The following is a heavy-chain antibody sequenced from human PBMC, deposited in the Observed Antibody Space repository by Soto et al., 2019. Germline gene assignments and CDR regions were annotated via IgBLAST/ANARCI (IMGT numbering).Heavy chain of an antibody. J-gene: IGHJ5*02. CDR3: ARGDFDRSGNYNAGWFAP. Sequence: QVQLVQSGAEVKKPGASVKVSCKASGYTFTAYYMHWLRQAPGQGLEWMGWINPNSGGTNYAQRFQGWVTVTNDTSISTTYMELSSLGSDDTAVYYCARGDFDRSGNYNAGWFAPWGQGTLVTVSS. V-gene: IGHV1-2*04. CDR1: GYTFTAYY. CDR2: INPNSGGT. D-gene: IGHD3-22*01.